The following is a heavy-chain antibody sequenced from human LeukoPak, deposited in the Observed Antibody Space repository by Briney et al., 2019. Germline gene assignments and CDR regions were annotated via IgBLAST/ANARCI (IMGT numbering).Heavy chain of an antibody. D-gene: IGHD1-14*01. CDR1: GFTFSSSW. CDR3: ARYADGIFY. Sequence: GGSLRLSCAASGFTFSSSWMHWVRQAPGKGLIWVSRVNGDGTGTIYADSVKGRFTISRDNAKNTLYLQMNSLRAVDTAVYYCARYADGIFYWGQGTLVTVSS. J-gene: IGHJ4*02. V-gene: IGHV3-74*01. CDR2: VNGDGTGT.